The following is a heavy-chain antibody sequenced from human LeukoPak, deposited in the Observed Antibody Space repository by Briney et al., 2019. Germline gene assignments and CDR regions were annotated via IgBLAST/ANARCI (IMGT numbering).Heavy chain of an antibody. CDR1: GYTFTSYG. Sequence: ASVKVSCKASGYTFTSYGISWVRQAPGQGLEWMGWISAYNDNTNYTQKLQGRVTMTTDTSTSTADMELRSLRSDDTAVYYCARDWVSLRGYYYGMDVWGQGTMVTVSS. CDR2: ISAYNDNT. CDR3: ARDWVSLRGYYYGMDV. V-gene: IGHV1-18*01. D-gene: IGHD5/OR15-5a*01. J-gene: IGHJ6*02.